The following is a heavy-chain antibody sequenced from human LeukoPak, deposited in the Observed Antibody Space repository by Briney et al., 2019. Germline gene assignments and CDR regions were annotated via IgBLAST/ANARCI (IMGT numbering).Heavy chain of an antibody. CDR3: VKDRTREGNRLFEH. V-gene: IGHV3-74*01. CDR2: INTDGTST. CDR1: GFTFSRYW. Sequence: GGSLRLSCAASGFTFSRYWMHWVRQAPGKGLVWVSRINTDGTSTNYADSVKGRFTISRDNAKNTLYLQMNSLRDEDTAVYYCVKDRTREGNRLFEHWGQGTLVTVSS. D-gene: IGHD1-1*01. J-gene: IGHJ4*02.